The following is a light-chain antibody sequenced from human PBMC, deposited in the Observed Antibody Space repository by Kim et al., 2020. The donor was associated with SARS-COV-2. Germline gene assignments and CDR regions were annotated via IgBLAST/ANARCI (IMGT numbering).Light chain of an antibody. V-gene: IGKV3-20*01. Sequence: EIVLTQSPGTLSLSPGERATLSCRASQSVSSSYLAWYQQKPGQAPRLLIYGASSRATGIPDRFSGSGSGTDFTLTISRLVPEDFAVYYCQRYGSSLHPFGGRTKVDIK. CDR2: GAS. CDR1: QSVSSSY. J-gene: IGKJ4*01. CDR3: QRYGSSLHP.